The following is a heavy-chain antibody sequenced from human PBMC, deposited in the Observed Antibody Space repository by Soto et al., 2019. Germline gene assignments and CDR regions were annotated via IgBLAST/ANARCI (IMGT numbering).Heavy chain of an antibody. CDR2: IYSGDSDT. CDR3: ARQGGKDYYDRSAYYES. D-gene: IGHD3-22*01. V-gene: IGHV5-51*01. Sequence: EVQLVQSGAEVKKAGESLKISCQGSGYTFSNYWIAWVRQMPGKGLEWMGIIYSGDSDTRYSPSFQGQVTMSADKYISTAYLQWSSLKASDTGIYYCARQGGKDYYDRSAYYESWGQGTPVTVSS. CDR1: GYTFSNYW. J-gene: IGHJ4*02.